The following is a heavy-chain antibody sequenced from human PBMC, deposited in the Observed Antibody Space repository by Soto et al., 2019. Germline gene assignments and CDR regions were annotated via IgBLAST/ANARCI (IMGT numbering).Heavy chain of an antibody. CDR2: IYYSGST. D-gene: IGHD4-17*01. V-gene: IGHV4-31*03. Sequence: SETLSLRCTVSGGTSRSGGDYWSWNRKNPGKGLEWIGYIYYSGSTYYNPSLKSRVTISVDTSKNQFSLKLSSVTAADTAVYFCARDLDYGGNPGDFDLWVRGTLVTVSS. CDR3: ARDLDYGGNPGDFDL. J-gene: IGHJ2*01. CDR1: GGTSRSGGDY.